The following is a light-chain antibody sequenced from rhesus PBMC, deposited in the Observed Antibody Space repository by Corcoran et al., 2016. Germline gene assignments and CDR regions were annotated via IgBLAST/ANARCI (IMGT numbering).Light chain of an antibody. J-gene: IGKJ1*01. V-gene: IGKV1-22*01. CDR3: QQYSSSPPT. CDR1: QSVTSW. CDR2: KAS. Sequence: DIQMTQSPSSLSASVGDTVTITCRASQSVTSWLARYQQKPGKAPKLLIYKASSLQSGVPSRFSGSGSGTDFTLTISSLQSEDFATYYCQQYSSSPPTFGQGTKVEIK.